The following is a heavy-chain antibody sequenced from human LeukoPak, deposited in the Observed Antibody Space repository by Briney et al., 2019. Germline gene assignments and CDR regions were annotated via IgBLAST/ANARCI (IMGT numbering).Heavy chain of an antibody. Sequence: SETLYLTCAVSGGSISSGGYSWSWIRQPAGKGLEWIGYIYHSGSTYYNPSLKSRVTISVDRSKNQFSLKLSSVTAADTAVYYCASFEMGFDYWGQGTLVTVSS. D-gene: IGHD5-24*01. J-gene: IGHJ4*02. CDR3: ASFEMGFDY. CDR2: IYHSGST. CDR1: GGSISSGGYS. V-gene: IGHV4-30-2*01.